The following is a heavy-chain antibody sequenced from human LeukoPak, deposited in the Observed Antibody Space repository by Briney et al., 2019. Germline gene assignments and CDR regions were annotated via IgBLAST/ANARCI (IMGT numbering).Heavy chain of an antibody. V-gene: IGHV3-64D*09. CDR2: INDNGGRT. J-gene: IGHJ4*02. Sequence: GGSLRLSCSASGFTFSRYAMHWVRQAPGKGLEYVSGINDNGGRTHYGDSVKGRFSISRDNSKNTLHLQMSTLRAEDTALYYCLKDVGGRYAFDYSGQGILVTVAS. CDR3: LKDVGGRYAFDY. D-gene: IGHD1-26*01. CDR1: GFTFSRYA.